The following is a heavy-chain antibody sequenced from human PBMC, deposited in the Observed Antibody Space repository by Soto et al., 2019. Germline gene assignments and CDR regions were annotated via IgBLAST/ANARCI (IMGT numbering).Heavy chain of an antibody. CDR3: ARAYYDILTGLGYMDV. J-gene: IGHJ6*03. D-gene: IGHD3-9*01. V-gene: IGHV4-39*07. CDR2: INHSGST. Sequence: SETLSVTCTVSGGSISSSSYYWGWIRQPPGKGLEWIGSINHSGSTNYNPSLKSRVTISVDTSKNQFSLKLSSVTAADTAVYYCARAYYDILTGLGYMDVWGKGTTVTVSS. CDR1: GGSISSSSYY.